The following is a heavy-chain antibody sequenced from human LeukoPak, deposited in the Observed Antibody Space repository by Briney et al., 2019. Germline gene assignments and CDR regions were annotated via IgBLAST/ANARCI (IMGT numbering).Heavy chain of an antibody. CDR2: INPNSGGT. CDR3: ATRSASIAAASPRAPIYYYYMDV. CDR1: GYTFTGYY. J-gene: IGHJ6*03. Sequence: ASVTVSFKASGYTFTGYYLHWVRQAPGQGLEWMGWINPNSGGTNYAQKFQGRVTMTRDTSISTAYMELSRLRSDDTAVYYCATRSASIAAASPRAPIYYYYMDVWGKGTTVTVSS. D-gene: IGHD6-13*01. V-gene: IGHV1-2*02.